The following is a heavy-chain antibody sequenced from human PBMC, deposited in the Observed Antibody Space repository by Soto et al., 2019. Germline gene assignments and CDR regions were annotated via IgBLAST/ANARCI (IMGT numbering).Heavy chain of an antibody. CDR1: GFTYNNYA. J-gene: IGHJ6*02. Sequence: EVQLLESGGGLVLPGESRRLSCAASGFTYNNYAMNWVRQAPGKGLEWVSSLSGSGDTTYYADSVAGRFTISRDNSRNTLFLHMNSQSADDKAIYYCSKSSRQLTNEDPSDYCDGRDAWGQGTTVIVSS. CDR2: LSGSGDTT. D-gene: IGHD2-2*01. V-gene: IGHV3-23*01. CDR3: SKSSRQLTNEDPSDYCDGRDA.